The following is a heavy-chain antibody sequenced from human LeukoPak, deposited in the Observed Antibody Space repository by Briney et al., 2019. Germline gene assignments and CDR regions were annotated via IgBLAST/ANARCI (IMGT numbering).Heavy chain of an antibody. Sequence: SEALSLTCTVSGGSISSYYWSWIRQPPGKGLEWIGYIYYSGSTNYNPSLKSRVTISVDTSKNQFSPKLSSVTAADTAVYYCAREESSGWFFDYWGQGTLVTVSS. D-gene: IGHD6-19*01. J-gene: IGHJ4*02. CDR2: IYYSGST. CDR1: GGSISSYY. CDR3: AREESSGWFFDY. V-gene: IGHV4-59*01.